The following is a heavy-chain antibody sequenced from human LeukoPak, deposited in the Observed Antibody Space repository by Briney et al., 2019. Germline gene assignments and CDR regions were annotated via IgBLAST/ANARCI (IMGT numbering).Heavy chain of an antibody. CDR1: GFTFSSYS. CDR3: AREGVTGYYYMDV. V-gene: IGHV3-21*01. D-gene: IGHD4-23*01. CDR2: ISSSSSYI. J-gene: IGHJ6*03. Sequence: PGGSLRLSCAASGFTFSSYSMNWVRQAPGKGLEWVSSISSSSSYIYYADSVKGRFTISRDNAKNSLYLQMNSLRAEDTAVYYCAREGVTGYYYMDVWGKGTTVTVSS.